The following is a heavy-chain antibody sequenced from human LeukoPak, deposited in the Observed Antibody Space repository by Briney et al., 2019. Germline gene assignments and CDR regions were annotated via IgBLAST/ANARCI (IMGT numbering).Heavy chain of an antibody. CDR1: GYTFTSYA. Sequence: ASVKVSCKASGYTFTSYAMNWVRQAPGQGLEWMGWINTNTGNPTYAQGFTGRFVFSLDTSVSTAYLQISSLKAEDTAVYYCARGRAGGPYDFWSGSPMGYWGQGTLVTVSS. V-gene: IGHV7-4-1*02. CDR2: INTNTGNP. J-gene: IGHJ4*02. CDR3: ARGRAGGPYDFWSGSPMGY. D-gene: IGHD3-3*01.